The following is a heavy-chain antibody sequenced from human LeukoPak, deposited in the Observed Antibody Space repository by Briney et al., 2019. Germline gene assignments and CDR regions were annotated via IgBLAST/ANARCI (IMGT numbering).Heavy chain of an antibody. D-gene: IGHD5-24*01. CDR2: ITGAGSGT. CDR3: AKVWSDCYNPDY. V-gene: IGHV3-23*01. Sequence: GGSLRLSCSASGFTFSSGFTFSSAAMSWVRRAPGKGLEWVSSITGAGSGTYYADSVKGRFTISRDNSKNTPYLQMNSLRAEDTAVYYCAKVWSDCYNPDYWGHGTLVTVSS. J-gene: IGHJ4*01. CDR1: GFTFSSGFTFSSAA.